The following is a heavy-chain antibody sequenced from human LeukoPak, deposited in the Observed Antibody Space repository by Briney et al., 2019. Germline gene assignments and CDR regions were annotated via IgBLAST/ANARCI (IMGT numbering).Heavy chain of an antibody. D-gene: IGHD3-10*01. CDR2: IYYSGST. Sequence: PSETLSLTCTVSGGSISSYYWSWIRQPPGKGLEWIGYIYYSGSTNYNPSLKSRVIVSVDTSKNQFSLKLSSVTAADTAVYYCARVEEGYGSGRRENYYYYYMDVWGKGTTVTISS. CDR1: GGSISSYY. J-gene: IGHJ6*03. CDR3: ARVEEGYGSGRRENYYYYYMDV. V-gene: IGHV4-59*01.